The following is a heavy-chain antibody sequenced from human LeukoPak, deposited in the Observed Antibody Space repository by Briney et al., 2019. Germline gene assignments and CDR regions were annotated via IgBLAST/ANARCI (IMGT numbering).Heavy chain of an antibody. CDR3: AKDLGGSATTV. J-gene: IGHJ4*02. V-gene: IGHV3-9*01. CDR1: GFTFENHV. Sequence: GGSLRLSCAASGFTFENHVMHWVRQAPGKGLEWVSSISWNGGRMGYADAVKGRFTISRDNAKNSLFLQMNSLRVEDTALYYYAKDLGGSATTVWGQGTLVTVSS. CDR2: ISWNGGRM. D-gene: IGHD2-2*01.